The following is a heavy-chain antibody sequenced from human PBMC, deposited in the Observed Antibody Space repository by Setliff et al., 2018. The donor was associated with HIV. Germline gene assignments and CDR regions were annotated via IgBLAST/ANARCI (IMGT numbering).Heavy chain of an antibody. D-gene: IGHD3-10*01. CDR1: GFTFSSYE. J-gene: IGHJ6*02. Sequence: GSLRLSCAASGFTFSSYEMNWVRQAPGKGLEWVSYISSSGSPIYYADSVKGRFTISRDNAKNSLYLQMNSLRAEDTAVYFCASTGLLLPRFGASYYYYGMDVWGQGTTVTVSS. CDR3: ASTGLLLPRFGASYYYYGMDV. V-gene: IGHV3-48*03. CDR2: ISSSGSPI.